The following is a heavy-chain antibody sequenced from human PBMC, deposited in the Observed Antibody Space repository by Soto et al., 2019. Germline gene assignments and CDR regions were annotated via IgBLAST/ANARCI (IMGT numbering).Heavy chain of an antibody. V-gene: IGHV4-34*01. D-gene: IGHD2-15*01. CDR1: VGSFSGYY. J-gene: IGHJ4*02. CDR3: VRGGGRRVVVAAARVRYFDY. CDR2: INHSGST. Sequence: SETLSLTCAVYVGSFSGYYWSWIRQPPGKGLEWIGEINHSGSTNYNPSLKSRVTISVDTSKNQFSLKLSSVTAADTAVYYCVRGGGRRVVVAAARVRYFDYWGQGTLVTVSS.